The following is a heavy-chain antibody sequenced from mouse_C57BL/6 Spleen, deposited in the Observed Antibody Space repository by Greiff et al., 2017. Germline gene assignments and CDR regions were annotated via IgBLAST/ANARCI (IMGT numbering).Heavy chain of an antibody. D-gene: IGHD1-1*02. CDR2: LSGGGGNT. V-gene: IGHV5-9*01. Sequence: EVKLMESGGGLVKPGGSLKLSCAASGFTFSSYTMSWVRQTPEKRLEWVATLSGGGGNTYYPDSVKGRFTISRDNAKNTLYLQMSSLRSEDTALYYCARQGLWRYFDYWGQGTTLTVSS. CDR1: GFTFSSYT. J-gene: IGHJ2*01. CDR3: ARQGLWRYFDY.